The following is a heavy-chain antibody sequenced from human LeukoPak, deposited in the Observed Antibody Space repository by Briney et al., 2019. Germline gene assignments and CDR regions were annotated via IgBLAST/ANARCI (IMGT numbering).Heavy chain of an antibody. J-gene: IGHJ4*02. V-gene: IGHV4-39*07. CDR2: IYYSGST. Sequence: SETLSLTCTVSGGSISSSSYYWGWIRQPPGKGPEWIGSIYYSGSTYYNPSLKSRVTISVDTSKNQFSLKLSSVTAADTAVYYCARGVRWYYGSGSYYNYFDYWGQGTLVTVSS. CDR1: GGSISSSSYY. D-gene: IGHD3-10*01. CDR3: ARGVRWYYGSGSYYNYFDY.